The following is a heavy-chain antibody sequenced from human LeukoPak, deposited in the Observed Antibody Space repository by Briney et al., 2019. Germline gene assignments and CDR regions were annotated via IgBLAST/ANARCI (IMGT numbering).Heavy chain of an antibody. CDR1: GFIFSDYT. V-gene: IGHV3-30*18. Sequence: GGSLRLSCAGPGFIFSDYTMHWVRQAPGKGLEWMALISYDRDITHYADSVKGRFTISRDHSKNTLYLQMNSLRTADTAVYYCAKGRGAENDYDYLFDYWGQGTLVTVSS. CDR3: AKGRGAENDYDYLFDY. J-gene: IGHJ4*02. D-gene: IGHD5-12*01. CDR2: ISYDRDIT.